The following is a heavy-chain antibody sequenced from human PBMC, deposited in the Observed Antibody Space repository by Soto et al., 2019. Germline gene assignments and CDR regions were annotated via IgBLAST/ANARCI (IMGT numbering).Heavy chain of an antibody. J-gene: IGHJ4*02. V-gene: IGHV4-30-4*01. Sequence: SETLSLTCGVSGGSIRSNDYYWNWIRQPPGKGLEWIGYIYYSGSTYYNPSLKTRVTISVDTSKNQFSLNLSSVTAADTAVYYCARGPGTMAKIDYWGQGTLVTVSS. CDR3: ARGPGTMAKIDY. CDR1: GGSIRSNDYY. D-gene: IGHD3-10*01. CDR2: IYYSGST.